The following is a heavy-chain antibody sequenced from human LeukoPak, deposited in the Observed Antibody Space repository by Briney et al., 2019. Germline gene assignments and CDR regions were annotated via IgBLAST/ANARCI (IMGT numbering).Heavy chain of an antibody. CDR3: ARGLDILTGYPHVYYFDY. V-gene: IGHV1-46*01. J-gene: IGHJ4*02. CDR2: INPSGGST. Sequence: GASVKVSCKASGYTFTSYYMHWVRQAPGQGLEWMGIINPSGGSTSYAQKLQGRVTMTRDTSTSTVYMELSSLRSEDTAVYYCARGLDILTGYPHVYYFDYWGQGTLVTVSS. CDR1: GYTFTSYY. D-gene: IGHD3-9*01.